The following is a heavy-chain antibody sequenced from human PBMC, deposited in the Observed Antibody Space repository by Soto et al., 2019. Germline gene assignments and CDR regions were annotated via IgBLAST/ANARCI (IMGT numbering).Heavy chain of an antibody. Sequence: ASVKVSCKASGYTFTSYYMHWVRQAPGQGLEWMGIINPSGGSTSYAQKFQGRVTMTRDTSTSTVYMELSSLRSEDTAVYYCARALAYDIAVTACDEWGQGTLVTVSS. J-gene: IGHJ4*02. CDR1: GYTFTSYY. V-gene: IGHV1-46*03. CDR3: ARALAYDIAVTACDE. D-gene: IGHD6-19*01. CDR2: INPSGGST.